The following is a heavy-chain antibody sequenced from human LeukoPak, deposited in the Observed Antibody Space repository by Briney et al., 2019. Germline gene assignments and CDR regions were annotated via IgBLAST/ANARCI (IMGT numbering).Heavy chain of an antibody. CDR1: GGSISSYY. J-gene: IGHJ4*02. CDR2: IYYTGTT. Sequence: SETLSLTCTVSGGSISSYYWSWIRQPPGEGLEWVGYIYYTGTTHYNPSLKSRVTISLDTSKKQLSLKLSSVTAADTAVYYCARLPLRSHFDYWGQGTLVTVSS. CDR3: ARLPLRSHFDY. V-gene: IGHV4-59*08.